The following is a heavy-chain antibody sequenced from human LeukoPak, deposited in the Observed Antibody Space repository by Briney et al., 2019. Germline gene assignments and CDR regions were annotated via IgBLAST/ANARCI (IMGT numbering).Heavy chain of an antibody. Sequence: ASVKVSCKASGYSFTSYAMNWVRQAPGQGPEYMGWINTDSGSPSYAQGFTGRFVFSLDTSVSTAYLQISSLKSEDTAVYYCSRSRIAVAGTPVDYWGQGTQVTVSS. CDR2: INTDSGSP. CDR1: GYSFTSYA. CDR3: SRSRIAVAGTPVDY. V-gene: IGHV7-4-1*02. D-gene: IGHD6-19*01. J-gene: IGHJ4*02.